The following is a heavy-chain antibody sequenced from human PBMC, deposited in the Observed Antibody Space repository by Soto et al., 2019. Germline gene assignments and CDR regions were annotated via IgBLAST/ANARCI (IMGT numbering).Heavy chain of an antibody. CDR1: GGSISSGGYS. CDR2: IYHSGST. J-gene: IGHJ4*02. Sequence: PSETLSLTCAVSGGSISSGGYSWSWIRQPPGKGLEWIGYIYHSGSTYYNPSLKSRVTISVDTSKNQFSLKLSSVTAADTAVYYCARQAIQLWHYWGQGTLVTVSS. V-gene: IGHV4-30-2*03. D-gene: IGHD5-18*01. CDR3: ARQAIQLWHY.